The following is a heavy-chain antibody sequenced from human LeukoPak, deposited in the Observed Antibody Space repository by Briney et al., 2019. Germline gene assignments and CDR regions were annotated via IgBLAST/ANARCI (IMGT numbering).Heavy chain of an antibody. J-gene: IGHJ6*02. D-gene: IGHD3-16*01. CDR1: GFTFTNAW. CDR3: ARGGGLDV. CDR2: INHNGNVN. V-gene: IGHV3-7*03. Sequence: GGSLRLSCAASGFTFTNAWMNWARQAPGKGLEWVASINHNGNVNYYVDSVKGRFTISRDNAKNSLYLQMSNLRAEDTAVYFCARGGGLDVWGQGATVTVSS.